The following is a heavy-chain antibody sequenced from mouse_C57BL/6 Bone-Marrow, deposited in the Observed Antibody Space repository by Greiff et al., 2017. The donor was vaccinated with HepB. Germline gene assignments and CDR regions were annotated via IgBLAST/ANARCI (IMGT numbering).Heavy chain of an antibody. CDR2: IDPSDSYT. CDR1: GYTFTSYW. Sequence: VQPQQSGAELVKPGASVKLSCKASGYTFTSYWMQWVKQRPGQGLEWIGEIDPSDSYTNYNQKFKGKATLTVDTSSSTAYMQLSSLTSEDSAVYYCARLYAMDYWGQGTSVTVSS. J-gene: IGHJ4*01. CDR3: ARLYAMDY. V-gene: IGHV1-50*01.